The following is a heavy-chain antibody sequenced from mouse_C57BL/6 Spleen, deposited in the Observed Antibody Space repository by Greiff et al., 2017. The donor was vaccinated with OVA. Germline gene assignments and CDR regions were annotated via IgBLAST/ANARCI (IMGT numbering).Heavy chain of an antibody. CDR3: ARRGSYRWYFDV. CDR1: GFTFSSYG. Sequence: VQLQQSGGDLVKPGGSLKLSCAASGFTFSSYGMSWVRQTPDKRLEWVATISSGGSYTYYPDSVKGRFTISRDNAKNTLYLQMSSLKSEDTAMYYCARRGSYRWYFDVWGTGTTVTVSS. CDR2: ISSGGSYT. D-gene: IGHD1-1*01. J-gene: IGHJ1*03. V-gene: IGHV5-6*01.